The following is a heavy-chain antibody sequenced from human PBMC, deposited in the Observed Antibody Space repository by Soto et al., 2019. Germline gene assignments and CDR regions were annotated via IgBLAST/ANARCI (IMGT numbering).Heavy chain of an antibody. J-gene: IGHJ3*02. CDR1: GFTLSSYA. D-gene: IGHD2-15*01. CDR2: ISGSGGST. V-gene: IGHV3-23*01. Sequence: PGGSLRLSCAASGFTLSSYAMSWVRQAPGKGLEWVSAISGSGGSTYYADSVKGRFTISRDNSKNTLYLQMNSLRAEDTAVYYCAKQIGGSRTPAAFDIWGQGTMVTVSS. CDR3: AKQIGGSRTPAAFDI.